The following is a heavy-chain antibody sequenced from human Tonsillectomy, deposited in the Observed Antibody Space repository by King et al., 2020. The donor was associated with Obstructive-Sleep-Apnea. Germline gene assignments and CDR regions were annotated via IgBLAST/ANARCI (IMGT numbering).Heavy chain of an antibody. D-gene: IGHD7-27*01. Sequence: GQLVQSGGGVVQPGGSLRLSWAASGFTFINYGMHWVRQAPGKGLDWLSLLRYDGSHKYYADYVKGRFTKSIDNAKNTLDLQMNSLRAEDTAMYYCAKGWGTYFDYWGQGTLVTVSS. CDR2: LRYDGSHK. J-gene: IGHJ4*02. CDR3: AKGWGTYFDY. V-gene: IGHV3-30*02. CDR1: GFTFINYG.